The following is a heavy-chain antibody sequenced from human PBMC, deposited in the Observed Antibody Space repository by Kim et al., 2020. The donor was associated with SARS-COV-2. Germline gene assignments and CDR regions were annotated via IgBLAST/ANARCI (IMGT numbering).Heavy chain of an antibody. CDR2: MYYSGST. D-gene: IGHD6-19*01. J-gene: IGHJ4*02. Sequence: SETLSLTCTVSGGSISSSTYYWGWIRQPPGKGLEWSGSMYYSGSTYYNPSLKSRVTISVDTSKNQFSLRLSSMTAADTAVYYCAGDSSGFYYFDYWGQGTLVTVSS. V-gene: IGHV4-39*07. CDR1: GGSISSSTYY. CDR3: AGDSSGFYYFDY.